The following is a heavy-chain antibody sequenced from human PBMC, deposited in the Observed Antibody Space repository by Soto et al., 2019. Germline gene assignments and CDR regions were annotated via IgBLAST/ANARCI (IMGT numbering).Heavy chain of an antibody. Sequence: QLQLQESGPGLVKPSETLSLTCTVPGGSISSSTSYWGWIRQPPGKGLEWIGSIHYSGSTYYSPSLKSPVTISAHTSWNQFSLKLSSVTAANVGVYYCARPVNYYYYYMDVWGKGTMVTVSS. V-gene: IGHV4-39*01. CDR1: GGSISSSTSY. J-gene: IGHJ6*03. CDR2: IHYSGST. CDR3: ARPVNYYYYYMDV.